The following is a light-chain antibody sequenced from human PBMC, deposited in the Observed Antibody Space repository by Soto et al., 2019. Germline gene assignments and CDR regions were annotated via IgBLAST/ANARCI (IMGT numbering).Light chain of an antibody. Sequence: QLVLTQPPSVSGAPGQRVTISCAGSSSNIGSGYDVHWYQHLPGTARKLLISGNSNRPSGVPDRFSGSKSGTSASLAITGLLAEDEAEYYCQSYDSSLRGSLFGGGTKLTVL. V-gene: IGLV1-40*01. CDR1: SSNIGSGYD. CDR3: QSYDSSLRGSL. CDR2: GNS. J-gene: IGLJ2*01.